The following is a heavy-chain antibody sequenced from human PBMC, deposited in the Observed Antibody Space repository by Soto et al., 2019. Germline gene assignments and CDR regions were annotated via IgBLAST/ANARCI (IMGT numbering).Heavy chain of an antibody. V-gene: IGHV4-39*01. D-gene: IGHD3-16*01. J-gene: IGHJ3*02. CDR2: IYYSGST. CDR1: GGSISKSNYY. CDR3: ASPTLGAFDI. Sequence: QLQLQESGPGLVKPSETLSLTCTVSGGSISKSNYYWGWIRQPPGKGLEWIGRIYYSGSTSYNSSLKSRVTISVDTSKNQFSLRLSAVTAADTAVYYCASPTLGAFDIWGQGTMVTVSS.